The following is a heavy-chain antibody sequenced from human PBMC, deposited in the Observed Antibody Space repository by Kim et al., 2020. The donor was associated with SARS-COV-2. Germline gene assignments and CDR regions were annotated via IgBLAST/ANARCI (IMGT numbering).Heavy chain of an antibody. V-gene: IGHV3-7*01. CDR3: ARDPAVPPSTLPRDYDSSGPGGY. D-gene: IGHD3-22*01. Sequence: GGSLRLSCAASGFTFSSYWMSWVRQAPGKGLEWVANIKQDGSEKYYVDSVKGRFTISRDNAKNSLYLQMNSLRAEDTAVYYCARDPAVPPSTLPRDYDSSGPGGYWGQGTLVTVSS. J-gene: IGHJ4*02. CDR1: GFTFSSYW. CDR2: IKQDGSEK.